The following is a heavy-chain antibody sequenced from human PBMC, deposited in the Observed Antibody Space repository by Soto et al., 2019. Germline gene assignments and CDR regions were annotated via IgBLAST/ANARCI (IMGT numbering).Heavy chain of an antibody. D-gene: IGHD3-10*01. CDR1: GFTFSSYA. CDR3: ARDRAALTYYYGMEGAHDAFDI. CDR2: ISYDGSNK. V-gene: IGHV3-30-3*01. J-gene: IGHJ3*02. Sequence: QVQLVESGGGVVQPGRSLRLSCAASGFTFSSYAMHWVRQAPGKGLEWVAVISYDGSNKYYADSVKGRFTISRDNSKNTLYLQMNSLRAEDTAVYYCARDRAALTYYYGMEGAHDAFDIWGQGTMVTVSS.